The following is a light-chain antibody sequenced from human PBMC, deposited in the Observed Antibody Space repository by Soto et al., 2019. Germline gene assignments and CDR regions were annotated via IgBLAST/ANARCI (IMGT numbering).Light chain of an antibody. CDR3: CSYAGAYTFV. CDR1: SSDVGGYIF. J-gene: IGLJ1*01. V-gene: IGLV2-11*01. Sequence: QSALTQPRSVSGSPGQSVTISCTGTSSDVGGYIFVSWYQQHPGKAPKFMIYDVSKRPSGVPDRFSGSKSGNTASLTISGLQAEDEADYYCCSYAGAYTFVFGTGTKLTVL. CDR2: DVS.